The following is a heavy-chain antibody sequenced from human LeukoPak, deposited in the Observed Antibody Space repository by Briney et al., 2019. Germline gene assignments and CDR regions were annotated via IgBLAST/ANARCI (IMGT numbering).Heavy chain of an antibody. CDR1: GGSISSSSYY. CDR2: IYYSGST. J-gene: IGHJ4*02. Sequence: SETLSLTCTVSGGSISSSSYYWGWIRQPPGKGLEWIGSIYYSGSTYYNPSLKSRVTISVDTSKNQFSLKLSSVTAADTAVYYCARGTRYSRWLQSHFDYWGQGTLVTVSS. CDR3: ARGTRYSRWLQSHFDY. V-gene: IGHV4-39*07. D-gene: IGHD5-24*01.